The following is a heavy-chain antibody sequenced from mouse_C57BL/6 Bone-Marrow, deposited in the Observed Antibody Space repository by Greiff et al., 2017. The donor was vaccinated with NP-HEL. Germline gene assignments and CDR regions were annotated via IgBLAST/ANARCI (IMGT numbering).Heavy chain of an antibody. Sequence: QVHVKQSGAELARPGASVKLSCKASGYTFTSYGISWVKQRTGQGLEWIGEIYPRSGNTYYNEKFKGKATLTADKSSSTAYMELRSLTSEDSAVYFCARKGIYYYGSSHFDYWGQGTTLTVSS. J-gene: IGHJ2*01. CDR2: IYPRSGNT. V-gene: IGHV1-81*01. CDR1: GYTFTSYG. D-gene: IGHD1-1*01. CDR3: ARKGIYYYGSSHFDY.